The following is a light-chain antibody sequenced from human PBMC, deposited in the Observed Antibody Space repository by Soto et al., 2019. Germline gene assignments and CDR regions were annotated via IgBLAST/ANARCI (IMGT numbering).Light chain of an antibody. CDR3: QQYSSWVT. J-gene: IGKJ4*01. Sequence: EIVMTQSPDTLSLSPGDTATLACRASQRITSNLAWYQQKPGQPPRLLIYGASTRATGIPARFSGSGSGTEFTLTISSLQSEDFAVYYCQQYSSWVTFGGGTQLEIE. V-gene: IGKV3-15*01. CDR2: GAS. CDR1: QRITSN.